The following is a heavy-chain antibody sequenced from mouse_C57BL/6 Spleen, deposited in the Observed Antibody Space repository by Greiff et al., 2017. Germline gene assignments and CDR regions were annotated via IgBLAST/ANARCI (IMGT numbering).Heavy chain of an antibody. V-gene: IGHV5-6*02. J-gene: IGHJ2*01. Sequence: EVKLVESGGDLVKPGGSLKLSCAASGFTFSSYGMSWVRQTPDKRLEWVATICSGGSYTYYPDSVKGRFTISRDNAYNTLYLQLRSLKSEDTAMYYCARHDEGYDLYYFDYWGQGTTLTVSS. CDR1: GFTFSSYG. CDR2: ICSGGSYT. D-gene: IGHD2-2*01. CDR3: ARHDEGYDLYYFDY.